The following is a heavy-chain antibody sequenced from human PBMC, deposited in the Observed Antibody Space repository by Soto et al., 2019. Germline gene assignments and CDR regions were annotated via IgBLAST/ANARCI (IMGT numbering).Heavy chain of an antibody. D-gene: IGHD2-21*02. CDR2: IYYSGRT. J-gene: IGHJ4*02. CDR3: ARQRTTVVTQAYFDH. Sequence: SETLSLTCIVSGESISSSSYYWGWIRQPPGKGLEWIGSIYYSGRTYYNPSFKSRVTISIDTSKNQFSLKLSSATAADTAVYYCARQRTTVVTQAYFDHWGQGALVTVSS. V-gene: IGHV4-39*01. CDR1: GESISSSSYY.